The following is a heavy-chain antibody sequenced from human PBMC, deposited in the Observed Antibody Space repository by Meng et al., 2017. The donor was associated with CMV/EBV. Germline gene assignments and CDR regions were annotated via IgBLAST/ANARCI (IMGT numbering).Heavy chain of an antibody. D-gene: IGHD2-15*01. V-gene: IGHV3-21*01. J-gene: IGHJ4*02. CDR2: ISSSSSYI. CDR1: GFTFSSYS. Sequence: GESLKISCAASGFTFSSYSMNWVRQAPGKGLEWVSSISSSSSYIYYADSVKGRFTISRDNAKNSLYLQMNSLRAEDTAVHYCARDREDITLDYWGQGTLVTVSS. CDR3: ARDREDITLDY.